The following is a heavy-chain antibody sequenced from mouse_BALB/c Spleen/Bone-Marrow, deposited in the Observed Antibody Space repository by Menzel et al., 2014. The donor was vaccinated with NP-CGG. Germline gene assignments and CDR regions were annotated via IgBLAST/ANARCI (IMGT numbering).Heavy chain of an antibody. D-gene: IGHD2-3*01. CDR1: GYTFTSYI. CDR2: INPYNDGT. CDR3: ARRWLPYAMDY. J-gene: IGHJ4*01. Sequence: EVQLQQSGPELVKPGASVKMSCKASGYTFTSYIMHWVKREPGQGLEWIGYINPYNDGTKYNEKFKGKATLTSDKSSSTAYMELSSLTSEDSAVYYCARRWLPYAMDYWGQGTSVTVSS. V-gene: IGHV1-14*01.